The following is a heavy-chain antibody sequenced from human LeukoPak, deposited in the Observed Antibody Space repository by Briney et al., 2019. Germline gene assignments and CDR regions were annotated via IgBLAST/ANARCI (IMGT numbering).Heavy chain of an antibody. Sequence: ETSETLSLTCAVYGGSFSGYYWTWIRQTPEKGLEWIGEMNPSGSTNYNQSLKSRVTISVDTSKNQFSLELSSVTAADTAVYYCARGRQDVTMIVVVMTAVSYYLDVWGKGTTVTVS. D-gene: IGHD3-22*01. CDR3: ARGRQDVTMIVVVMTAVSYYLDV. CDR2: MNPSGST. V-gene: IGHV4-34*01. CDR1: GGSFSGYY. J-gene: IGHJ6*03.